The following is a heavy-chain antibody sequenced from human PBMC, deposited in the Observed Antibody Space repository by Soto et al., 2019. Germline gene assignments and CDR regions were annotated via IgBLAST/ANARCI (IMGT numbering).Heavy chain of an antibody. V-gene: IGHV1-18*01. Sequence: QVQLVQSGAEVKKPGASVKVSCKASGYTFTSYGISWVRQAPGQGLEWMGWISAYNGNTKYAQKLQGRVTMTTDTSTSTAYMELRSLRSDDTAVYYCARDGCDIVVVPELDAFDIWGQGTMVTVSS. D-gene: IGHD2-2*01. CDR1: GYTFTSYG. CDR3: ARDGCDIVVVPELDAFDI. J-gene: IGHJ3*02. CDR2: ISAYNGNT.